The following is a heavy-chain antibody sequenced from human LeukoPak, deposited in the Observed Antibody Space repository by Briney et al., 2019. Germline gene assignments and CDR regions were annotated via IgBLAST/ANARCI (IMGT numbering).Heavy chain of an antibody. Sequence: SETLSLTCTVSGGSISTSNYYWGWIRQPPGKGLEWIGNIFYSGGTYYSPSVKSRVTISLDTSRNQFSLKLSSVTAADTAVYYCARGKLIAARRVVFHRGWFDPWGQGTLVTVSS. CDR3: ARGKLIAARRVVFHRGWFDP. D-gene: IGHD6-6*01. J-gene: IGHJ5*02. CDR1: GGSISTSNYY. V-gene: IGHV4-39*07. CDR2: IFYSGGT.